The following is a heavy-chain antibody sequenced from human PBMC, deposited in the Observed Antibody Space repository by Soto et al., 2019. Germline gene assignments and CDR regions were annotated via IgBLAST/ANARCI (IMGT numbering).Heavy chain of an antibody. CDR3: TTGIYYDILTGYHNVAY. Sequence: GGSLRLSCVASGFNLSHPWMTWVRQAAGKGLEWVGRIKSKTDGGTADYAAPAKGRATISRDDSKNTVYLQMNSLKTEDTAVYYCTTGIYYDILTGYHNVAYWGQGALVTVSS. V-gene: IGHV3-15*01. D-gene: IGHD3-9*01. CDR2: IKSKTDGGTA. CDR1: GFNLSHPW. J-gene: IGHJ4*02.